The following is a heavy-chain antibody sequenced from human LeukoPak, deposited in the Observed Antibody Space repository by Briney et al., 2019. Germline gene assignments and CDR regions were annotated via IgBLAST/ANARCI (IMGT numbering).Heavy chain of an antibody. CDR2: ISYDGSNK. D-gene: IGHD2/OR15-2a*01. V-gene: IGHV3-30*03. Sequence: GGSLRLSCAASGFTFSSHGMHWVRQAPGKGLEWVAVISYDGSNKYYADSVKGRFTISRDDARNSLYLQMNSLKDEDTAVYYCARDRGYFYDQLDYWGQGTLVTVSS. J-gene: IGHJ4*02. CDR3: ARDRGYFYDQLDY. CDR1: GFTFSSHG.